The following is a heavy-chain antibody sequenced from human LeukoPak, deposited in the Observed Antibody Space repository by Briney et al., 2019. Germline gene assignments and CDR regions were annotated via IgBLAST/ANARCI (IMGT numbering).Heavy chain of an antibody. J-gene: IGHJ4*02. Sequence: QPGGSLRLSCAASGFTFSSYWMHWVRQAPGKGLVWVSRINSDGSSTSYADSVKGGFTISRDNAKNTLYLQMNSLRAEDTAVYYCAKDSRGYQDYFDYWGQGTLVTVSS. CDR2: INSDGSST. V-gene: IGHV3-74*01. CDR3: AKDSRGYQDYFDY. D-gene: IGHD3-22*01. CDR1: GFTFSSYW.